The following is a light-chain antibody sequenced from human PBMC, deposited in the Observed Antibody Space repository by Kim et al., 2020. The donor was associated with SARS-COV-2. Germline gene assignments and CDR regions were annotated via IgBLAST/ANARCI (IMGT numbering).Light chain of an antibody. J-gene: IGLJ1*01. CDR3: QVWDGSSDHYV. CDR1: IESNI. CDR2: GDS. V-gene: IGLV3-21*03. Sequence: VAPGKTAMLPCGENIESNIVHWYQQTPGRAPVLVVHGDSDRPSGIPERFSGSNSGNTATLTISRVEAGDEADYYCQVWDGSSDHYVFGTGTKVTVL.